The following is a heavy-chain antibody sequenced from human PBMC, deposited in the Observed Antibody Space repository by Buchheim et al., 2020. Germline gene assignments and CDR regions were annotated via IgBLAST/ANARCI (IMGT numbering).Heavy chain of an antibody. CDR2: INHSGST. CDR1: GGSFSGYY. J-gene: IGHJ4*02. CDR3: ARLAVREGAARQNY. Sequence: QVQLQQWGAGLLKPSETLSLTCAVYGGSFSGYYWSWIRQPPGKGLEWIGEINHSGSTNSNPSLKSRVTISVDTSKNQFSLKLSSVTAADTAVYYCARLAVREGAARQNYWGQGTL. D-gene: IGHD6-6*01. V-gene: IGHV4-34*01.